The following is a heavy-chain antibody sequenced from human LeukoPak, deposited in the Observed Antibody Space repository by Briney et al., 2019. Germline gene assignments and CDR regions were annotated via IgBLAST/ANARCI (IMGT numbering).Heavy chain of an antibody. Sequence: KTSETLSLTCAVYGGSFSGYYLSWIRQPPGKGLEWIGEINHSGSTNYNPSLKSRVTISVDTSKNQFSLKLSSVTAADTAVYYCARDPSDSSGYYPVAYFDYWGQGALVTVSS. CDR2: INHSGST. D-gene: IGHD3-22*01. CDR3: ARDPSDSSGYYPVAYFDY. CDR1: GGSFSGYY. J-gene: IGHJ4*02. V-gene: IGHV4-34*01.